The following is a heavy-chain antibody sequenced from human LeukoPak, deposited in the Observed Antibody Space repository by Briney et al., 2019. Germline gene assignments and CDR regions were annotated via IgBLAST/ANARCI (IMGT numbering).Heavy chain of an antibody. D-gene: IGHD5-18*01. CDR3: ARSKGGRIQLWSNFDY. CDR2: ISPYNGNT. CDR1: GYTFTTYG. V-gene: IGHV1-18*01. J-gene: IGHJ4*02. Sequence: ASVKVSCKASGYTFTTYGITWVRQAPGQGLEWMGWISPYNGNTNYAQKLQGRVTMTTDTSTSTAYMELRSLRSDDTAVYYCARSKGGRIQLWSNFDYWGQGTLVTVSS.